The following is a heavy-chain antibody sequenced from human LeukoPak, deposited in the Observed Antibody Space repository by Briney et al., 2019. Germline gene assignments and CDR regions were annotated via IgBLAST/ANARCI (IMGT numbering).Heavy chain of an antibody. D-gene: IGHD4-17*01. CDR2: ISYDGSNK. V-gene: IGHV3-30*18. Sequence: GRSLRLSCAASGFTFSSYGMHWVRQAPGKGLEWVAVISYDGSNKYYADSVKGRFTISRDNSKNTLYLQMNSLRAEDTAVCYCAKDFNYGDYLDYWGQGTLVTVSS. J-gene: IGHJ4*02. CDR1: GFTFSSYG. CDR3: AKDFNYGDYLDY.